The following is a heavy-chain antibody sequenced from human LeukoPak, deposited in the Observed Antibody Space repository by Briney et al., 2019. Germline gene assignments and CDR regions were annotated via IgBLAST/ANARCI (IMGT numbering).Heavy chain of an antibody. CDR2: IKQDGSEQ. D-gene: IGHD6-19*01. J-gene: IGHJ4*02. CDR3: ARESAGGPDY. V-gene: IGHV3-7*05. CDR1: GFTFSSYS. Sequence: GGSLRLSCAASGFTFSSYSMNWVRQAPGKGLEWVANIKQDGSEQYYVDSVRGRFTISRDNAKNSVYLQMKSLTAEDTAIYYCARESAGGPDYWGQGTLVTVSS.